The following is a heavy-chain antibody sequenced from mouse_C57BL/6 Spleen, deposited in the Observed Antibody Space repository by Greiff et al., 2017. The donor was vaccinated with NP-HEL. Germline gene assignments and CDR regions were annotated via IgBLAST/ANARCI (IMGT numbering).Heavy chain of an antibody. J-gene: IGHJ3*01. CDR2: IYPGSGST. V-gene: IGHV1-55*01. CDR1: GYTFTSYW. CDR3: AKSDDYLSWFAY. Sequence: VQLQQPGAELVKPGASVKMSCKASGYTFTSYWITWVKQRPGQGLEWIGEIYPGSGSTNYNEKFKSKATLTVGTSSSTAYMQLSSLTSEDSAVYCCAKSDDYLSWFAYWGQGTLVTVSA. D-gene: IGHD2-4*01.